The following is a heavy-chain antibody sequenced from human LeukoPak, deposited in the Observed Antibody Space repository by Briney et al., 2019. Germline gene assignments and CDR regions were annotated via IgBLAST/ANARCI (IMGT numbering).Heavy chain of an antibody. J-gene: IGHJ3*02. CDR3: ARLRTTHDAFDI. Sequence: SETLSLTCTVSGGSISSSSYYWDWIRQPPGERLEWIGSIYYSGGTYYNPSLQSRVTISVDTSKNQFSLKLSSVTAADTAVYYCARLRTTHDAFDIWGQGTMVTVSS. CDR1: GGSISSSSYY. CDR2: IYYSGGT. D-gene: IGHD1-7*01. V-gene: IGHV4-39*01.